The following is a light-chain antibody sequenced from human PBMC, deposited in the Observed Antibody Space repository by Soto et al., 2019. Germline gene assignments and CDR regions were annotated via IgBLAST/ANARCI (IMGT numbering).Light chain of an antibody. V-gene: IGLV2-14*01. CDR3: SSYTSSSALV. Sequence: QSALTQPASVSGSPGQSITISCTGTSSDIGGYNYVSWYQQHPGKAPKHMIYEVSNRPSGVSNRFSGSKSGNTASLTISGLQAEDEADYYCSSYTSSSALVFGGGTQLTVL. CDR1: SSDIGGYNY. J-gene: IGLJ2*01. CDR2: EVS.